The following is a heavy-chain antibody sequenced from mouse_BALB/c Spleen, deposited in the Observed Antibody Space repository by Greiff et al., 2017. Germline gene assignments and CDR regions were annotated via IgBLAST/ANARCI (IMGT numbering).Heavy chain of an antibody. CDR3: ARDYDGYSAWFAY. CDR2: IYYSGTI. J-gene: IGHJ3*01. Sequence: DVKLQESGPGLVKPSQTVSLTCTVTGISITTGNYRWSWIRQFPGNKLEWIGYIYYSGTITYNPSLTSRTTITRDTSKNQFFLEMNSLTAEDTATYYCARDYDGYSAWFAYWGQGTLVTVSA. D-gene: IGHD2-3*01. V-gene: IGHV3-5*02. CDR1: GISITTGNYR.